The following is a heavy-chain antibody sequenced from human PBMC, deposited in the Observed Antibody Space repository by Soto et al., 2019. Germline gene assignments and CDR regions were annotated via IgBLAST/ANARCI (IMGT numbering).Heavy chain of an antibody. D-gene: IGHD2-15*01. V-gene: IGHV3-21*06. CDR3: SGCSGGACHKNYGMDV. CDR2: ISPSSGHI. Sequence: EVHLVESGGGLVKPGGSLRLSCAVSGFTFSSCTMNWVRQAPGKGLEWVSSISPSSGHIYYADSVKGRFTISRDNAKNSLFLQMNSLRGEDKAVYYCSGCSGGACHKNYGMDVWGQGTTVPVSS. J-gene: IGHJ6*02. CDR1: GFTFSSCT.